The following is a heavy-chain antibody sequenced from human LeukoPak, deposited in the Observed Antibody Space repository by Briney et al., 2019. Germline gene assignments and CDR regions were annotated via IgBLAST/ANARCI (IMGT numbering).Heavy chain of an antibody. V-gene: IGHV3-23*01. CDR2: ISGSGGST. D-gene: IGHD3-10*01. J-gene: IGHJ1*01. Sequence: PGGSLRLSCAASGFTFSSYAMSWVRQAPGKGLEWVSAISGSGGSTYYADSVKGRFTISRDNSKNTLYLQMNSLRAEDTAVYYCAQAAGSGSYYNNYIQHRGQGTLVTVSS. CDR1: GFTFSSYA. CDR3: AQAAGSGSYYNNYIQH.